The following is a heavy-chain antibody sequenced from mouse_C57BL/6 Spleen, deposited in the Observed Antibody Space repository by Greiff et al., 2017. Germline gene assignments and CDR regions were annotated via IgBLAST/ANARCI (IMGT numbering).Heavy chain of an antibody. CDR3: ARRELGLFDY. D-gene: IGHD4-1*01. CDR1: GYAFSSSW. V-gene: IGHV1-82*01. J-gene: IGHJ2*01. CDR2: LYPGDGDT. Sequence: QVQLKESGPELVKPGASVKISCKASGYAFSSSWMNWVKQRPGKGLEWIGRLYPGDGDTNYNGKFKGKATLTADKSSSTAYMQLSSLTSEDSAVYFCARRELGLFDYWGQGTTLTVSS.